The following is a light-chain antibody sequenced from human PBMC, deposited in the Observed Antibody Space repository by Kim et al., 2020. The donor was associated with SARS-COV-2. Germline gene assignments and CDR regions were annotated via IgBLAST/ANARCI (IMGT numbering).Light chain of an antibody. Sequence: QSVLTQPPSVSAAPGQKVTISCSGSSSNIGNNYVSWYQQLPGTAPKLLIYDNDKRPSGIPDRFSGSKSGTSATLGITGPQPGDEADYYCGTWDGSLSAAVFGGGTQLTVL. CDR1: SSNIGNNY. V-gene: IGLV1-51*01. CDR3: GTWDGSLSAAV. J-gene: IGLJ2*01. CDR2: DND.